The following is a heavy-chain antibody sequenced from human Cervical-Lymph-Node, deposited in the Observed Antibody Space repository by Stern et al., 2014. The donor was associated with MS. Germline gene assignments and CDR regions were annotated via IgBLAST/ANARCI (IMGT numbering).Heavy chain of an antibody. CDR2: HYWDDDK. J-gene: IGHJ5*02. V-gene: IGHV2-5*02. CDR1: GFSLRTSGVG. CDR3: AHRPRKHYGWFDP. D-gene: IGHD4-17*01. Sequence: QVTLKESGPTLVKPTQTLTLTCTFSGFSLRTSGVGVGWIRQPPGKALEWLALHYWDDDKRYSPHLKSRLTITTDNSTHQEDLTMTNMDPADTATYYCAHRPRKHYGWFDPWGQGTLVTVSS.